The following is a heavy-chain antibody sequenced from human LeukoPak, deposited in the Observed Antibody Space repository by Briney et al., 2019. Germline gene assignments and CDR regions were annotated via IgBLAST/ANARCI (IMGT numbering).Heavy chain of an antibody. CDR1: GYTFTSYD. J-gene: IGHJ5*02. D-gene: IGHD3-16*01. V-gene: IGHV1-8*01. CDR2: MNPNSGKT. CDR3: ARDLGYLWFDP. Sequence: ASVKVSCKAPGYTFTSYDINWVRQAAGQGLEGMGWMNPNSGKTVYAQKFQGRVTMTRDTSTSTVYMELSSLRSEDTAVYYCARDLGYLWFDPWGQGTLVTVSS.